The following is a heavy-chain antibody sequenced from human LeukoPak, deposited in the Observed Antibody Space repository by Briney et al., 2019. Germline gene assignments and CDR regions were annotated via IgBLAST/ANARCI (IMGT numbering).Heavy chain of an antibody. Sequence: GGSLRLSCAASGFTVSRKYMSWVRQAPGKGLEWVSVVYSGGSTYYADSVKGRFTISRDNSKNTLYLQMNSLRAEDAAVYYCAREGELVYPGWYFDLWGRGTLVTVST. D-gene: IGHD6-6*01. J-gene: IGHJ2*01. CDR1: GFTVSRKY. V-gene: IGHV3-53*01. CDR3: AREGELVYPGWYFDL. CDR2: VYSGGST.